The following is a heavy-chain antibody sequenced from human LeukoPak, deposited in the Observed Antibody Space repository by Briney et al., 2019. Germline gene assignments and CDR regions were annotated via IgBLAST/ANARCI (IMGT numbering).Heavy chain of an antibody. D-gene: IGHD3-10*01. Sequence: SETLSLTCTVSGGSISSYYWSWIRQPPGKGLEWIAYIYYSGSTNYNPSLKSRVTISVDTSKNQFSLKLSSVTAADTAVYYCARRYGSGSSGTFDYWGQGPRSPSPQ. CDR1: GGSISSYY. CDR2: IYYSGST. J-gene: IGHJ4*02. CDR3: ARRYGSGSSGTFDY. V-gene: IGHV4-59*01.